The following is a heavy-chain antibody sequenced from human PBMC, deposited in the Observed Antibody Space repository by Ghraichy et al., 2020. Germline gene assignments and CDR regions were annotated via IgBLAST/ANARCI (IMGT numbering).Heavy chain of an antibody. D-gene: IGHD5-24*01. V-gene: IGHV3-23*01. CDR2: ISGGGGSP. Sequence: GGSLRLSCAASGFTFPTYAMSWVRQAPGKGLEWVSGISGGGGSPYYADSVKGRFTISRDNSKNTLYLEMNSLRAEDTAVYYCTKGRDPRDCYFDHWGQGTLVSVSS. J-gene: IGHJ4*02. CDR1: GFTFPTYA. CDR3: TKGRDPRDCYFDH.